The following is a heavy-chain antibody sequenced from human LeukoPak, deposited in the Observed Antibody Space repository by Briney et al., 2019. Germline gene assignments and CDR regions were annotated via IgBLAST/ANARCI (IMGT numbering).Heavy chain of an antibody. V-gene: IGHV1-46*01. J-gene: IGHJ4*02. D-gene: IGHD6-13*01. CDR2: INPSGGST. Sequence: ASVRVSCKASGYTFTSYYMHWVRQAPGQGLEWTGIINPSGGSTSYAQKFRGRVTMTRDTSTSTVYMELSSLRSEDTAVYYCASSSSSIYFDYWGQGTLVTVSS. CDR3: ASSSSSIYFDY. CDR1: GYTFTSYY.